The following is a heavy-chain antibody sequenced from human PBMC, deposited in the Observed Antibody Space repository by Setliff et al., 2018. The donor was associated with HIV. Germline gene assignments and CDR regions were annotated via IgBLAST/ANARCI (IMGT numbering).Heavy chain of an antibody. J-gene: IGHJ4*01. Sequence: SETLSLTCAVYGESFSGYYWSWIRQPAGKGLEWLGEIKHSGRAKYNPSLKSRASISADTSKNQFSLRLTSVTAADTAVYYCARGAPYCNHGICHLFDYWGHGNLVTVSS. CDR2: IKHSGRA. D-gene: IGHD2-8*01. CDR3: ARGAPYCNHGICHLFDY. V-gene: IGHV4-34*01. CDR1: GESFSGYY.